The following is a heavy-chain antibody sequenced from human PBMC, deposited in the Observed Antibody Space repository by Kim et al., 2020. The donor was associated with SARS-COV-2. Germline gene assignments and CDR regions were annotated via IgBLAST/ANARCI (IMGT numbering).Heavy chain of an antibody. V-gene: IGHV3-11*03. Sequence: GGSLRLSCAASGFTFSDYYMGWIRQAPGKGLEWLSHISGTGSFTNYADSVRGRFTISRDNVKNFLYLEMNSLRGEDTAVYYCARRGTTYCTPSNCSPNWFDPWGQGALVTVSS. CDR3: ARRGTTYCTPSNCSPNWFDP. J-gene: IGHJ5*02. CDR2: ISGTGSFT. CDR1: GFTFSDYY. D-gene: IGHD2-8*01.